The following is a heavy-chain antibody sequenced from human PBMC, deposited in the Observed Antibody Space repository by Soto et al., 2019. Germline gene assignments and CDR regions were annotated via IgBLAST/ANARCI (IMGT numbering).Heavy chain of an antibody. CDR2: ISAYNGNT. J-gene: IGHJ5*02. V-gene: IGHV1-18*01. Sequence: ASVKVSCKDSGFTFTSSAVQWVRQAPGQGLEWMGCISAYNGNTNYAQKLQGRVTMTTDTSTSTAYMELRSLRSDDTAVYYCARDGGFGYSYGKNWFDPWGQGTLVTVSS. CDR1: GFTFTSSA. D-gene: IGHD5-18*01. CDR3: ARDGGFGYSYGKNWFDP.